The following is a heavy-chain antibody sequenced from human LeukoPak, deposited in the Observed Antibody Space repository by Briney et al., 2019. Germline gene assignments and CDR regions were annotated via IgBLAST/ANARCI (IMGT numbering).Heavy chain of an antibody. Sequence: AGGSLRLSCAASGFTFSSYSMNWVRQAPGKGLEWVSSISTGSSFIYYADSVKGRFTISRDIAKNSLYLQMNSLRAEDTAVYYCARTDYYDKSIDYWGQGTLVTVSS. CDR1: GFTFSSYS. CDR2: ISTGSSFI. CDR3: ARTDYYDKSIDY. J-gene: IGHJ4*02. D-gene: IGHD3-22*01. V-gene: IGHV3-21*01.